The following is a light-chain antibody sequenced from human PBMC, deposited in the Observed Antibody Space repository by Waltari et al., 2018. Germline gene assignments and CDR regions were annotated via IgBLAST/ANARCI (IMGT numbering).Light chain of an antibody. V-gene: IGKV3-11*01. CDR2: DAS. CDR1: QTVRTY. CDR3: LQRSLWPWT. J-gene: IGKJ1*01. Sequence: IVLTQSPATLSLSPGERATLPCRASQTVRTYLAWFQQNPGQAPRLLIYDASNRAPGIPARFSGSGSGTDFSLTISSLEPEDFAVYYCLQRSLWPWTFGQGTKVAVK.